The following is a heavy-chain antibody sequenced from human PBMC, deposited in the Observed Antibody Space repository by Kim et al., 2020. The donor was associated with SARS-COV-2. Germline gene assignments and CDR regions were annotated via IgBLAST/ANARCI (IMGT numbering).Heavy chain of an antibody. V-gene: IGHV3-11*01. J-gene: IGHJ3*02. Sequence: GGSLRLSCAASGFTFSDYYMSWIRQAPGKGLEWVSYISSSGSTIYYADSVKGRFTISRDNAKNSLYLQMNSLRAEDTAVYYCARDRRIMITFGGVIADDAFDIWAKGQWSPSLQ. CDR1: GFTFSDYY. CDR2: ISSSGSTI. D-gene: IGHD3-16*02. CDR3: ARDRRIMITFGGVIADDAFDI.